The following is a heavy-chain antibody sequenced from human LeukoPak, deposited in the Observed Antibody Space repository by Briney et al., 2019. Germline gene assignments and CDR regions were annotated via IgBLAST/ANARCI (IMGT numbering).Heavy chain of an antibody. CDR2: ISAYKGNT. D-gene: IGHD3-10*01. Sequence: SVKVSCTASGYTFTSYGISWVRQAPGQGREWMGWISAYKGNTHYAQNLQGRVTMTTDTPTSTAYMELRSLRSDDTAVYYCARFLAPPVGLLLWFGSRDYYYGMDVWGQGTTVTVSS. CDR1: GYTFTSYG. J-gene: IGHJ6*02. V-gene: IGHV1-18*01. CDR3: ARFLAPPVGLLLWFGSRDYYYGMDV.